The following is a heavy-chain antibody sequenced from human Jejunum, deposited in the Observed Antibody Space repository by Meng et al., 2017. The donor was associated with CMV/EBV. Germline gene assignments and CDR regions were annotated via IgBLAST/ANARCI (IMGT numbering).Heavy chain of an antibody. D-gene: IGHD4-23*01. CDR3: AREVPGMVTRFDH. CDR1: GFMFSNFY. J-gene: IGHJ4*02. CDR2: IKPDGSAK. Sequence: SGFMFSNFYMNWVRQAPGKGLECVANIKPDGSAKYYVDSVKGRFTVSRDNAKNSLYLQMNSLRAEDTAVYYCAREVPGMVTRFDHWGQGTLVTVSS. V-gene: IGHV3-7*01.